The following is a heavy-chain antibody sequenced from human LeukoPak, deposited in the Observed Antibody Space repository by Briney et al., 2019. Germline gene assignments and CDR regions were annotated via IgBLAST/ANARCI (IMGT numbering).Heavy chain of an antibody. V-gene: IGHV1-2*02. CDR3: ARNLGYCSSTSCYTTPDY. J-gene: IGHJ4*02. CDR1: GYTFTGYY. Sequence: ASVKVSCKASGYTFTGYYMHWVRQAPGQGLEWMGWINPNSGGTNYAQKFQGRVTMTRDTSISTAYMELSRLRSDDTAVYYCARNLGYCSSTSCYTTPDYWGQGTLVTVSS. CDR2: INPNSGGT. D-gene: IGHD2-2*02.